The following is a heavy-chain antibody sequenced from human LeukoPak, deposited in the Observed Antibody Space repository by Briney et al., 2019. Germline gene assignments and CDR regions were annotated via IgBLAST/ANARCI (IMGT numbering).Heavy chain of an antibody. CDR3: ARAKMPGIQTAGRVNYFDS. J-gene: IGHJ4*02. Sequence: PGGSLRLSCAASEFTFSSYDMHWVRQATGKGLEWVSTIDTAGNALYPDSVKGRFTISRENAKNSLNLQMNSLRVGDTAVYYCARAKMPGIQTAGRVNYFDSWGQGTLVTVSA. CDR2: IDTAGNA. CDR1: EFTFSSYD. V-gene: IGHV3-13*01. D-gene: IGHD6-13*01.